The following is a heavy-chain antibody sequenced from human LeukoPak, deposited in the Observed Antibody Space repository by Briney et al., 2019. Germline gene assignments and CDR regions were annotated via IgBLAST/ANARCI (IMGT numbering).Heavy chain of an antibody. Sequence: GGSLRLSCAASGFTFSSYAMSWVRQAPGKGLEWVSTISGSGGSTYSAGSVKGRFTISRDNSKSTLYLQMNSLRAEDTAVFYCARVNPTNWFDPWGQGTLVTVSS. D-gene: IGHD3-10*01. CDR2: ISGSGGST. J-gene: IGHJ5*02. V-gene: IGHV3-23*01. CDR3: ARVNPTNWFDP. CDR1: GFTFSSYA.